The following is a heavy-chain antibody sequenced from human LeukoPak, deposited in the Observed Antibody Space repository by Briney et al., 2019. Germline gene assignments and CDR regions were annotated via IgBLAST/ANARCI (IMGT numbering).Heavy chain of an antibody. J-gene: IGHJ4*02. CDR1: GFTFDNYG. CDR3: ARSSREPRGYAPWELMPPFDY. V-gene: IGHV3-20*04. Sequence: GGSLRLSCAASGFTFDNYGTNWVRQAPGKGLEWVSRIHWNGGRTGYADSVKGRFTISRDNAKTSLYLQMNSLRAEDTAVYYCARSSREPRGYAPWELMPPFDYWGQGTLVTVSS. CDR2: IHWNGGRT. D-gene: IGHD4-23*01.